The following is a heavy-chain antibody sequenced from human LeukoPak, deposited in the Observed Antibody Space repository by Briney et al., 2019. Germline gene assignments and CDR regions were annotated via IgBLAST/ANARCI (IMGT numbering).Heavy chain of an antibody. V-gene: IGHV3-48*03. CDR2: ISSSGSTI. CDR3: ATWKERWLQLRYFDY. D-gene: IGHD5-24*01. J-gene: IGHJ4*02. CDR1: GFTFSSYE. Sequence: GSLRLSCAASGFTFSSYEMNWVRQAPGKGLEWVSYISSSGSTIYYADSVKGRFTISRDNAKNSLYLQMNSLRAEDTAVYYCATWKERWLQLRYFDYWGQGTLVTVSS.